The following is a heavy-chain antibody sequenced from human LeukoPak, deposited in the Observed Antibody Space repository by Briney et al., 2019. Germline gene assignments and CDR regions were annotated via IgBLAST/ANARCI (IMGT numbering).Heavy chain of an antibody. J-gene: IGHJ4*02. D-gene: IGHD1/OR15-1a*01. V-gene: IGHV1-3*01. CDR1: GYTFTNYA. CDR2: INPGNGDT. Sequence: GASVKVSCKGSGYTFTNYAVHWVRQAPGQRLEWLGWINPGNGDTKYSQNFQGRVTVTSDTSAATAYVELSSLTSEDTAVYYCARADGGWNIIDYWGQGTLVTVSS. CDR3: ARADGGWNIIDY.